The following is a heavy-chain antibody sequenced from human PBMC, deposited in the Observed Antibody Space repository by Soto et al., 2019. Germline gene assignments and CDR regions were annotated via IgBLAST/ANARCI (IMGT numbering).Heavy chain of an antibody. CDR1: GFTFSSFA. CDR3: AGQSSAWLSGYFDY. V-gene: IGHV3-23*01. J-gene: IGHJ4*02. D-gene: IGHD6-19*01. CDR2: ISGSDYNT. Sequence: GGSLRLSCAASGFTFSSFAMSWVRQAPGKGLEWVSTISGSDYNTYYADSVEGRFTISRDNSKNTLYLQMNSLRAEDMAVYYCAGQSSAWLSGYFDYWGQGTLATVSS.